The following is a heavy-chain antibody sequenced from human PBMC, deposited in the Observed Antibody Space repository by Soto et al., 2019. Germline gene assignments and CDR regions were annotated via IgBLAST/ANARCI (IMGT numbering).Heavy chain of an antibody. CDR3: ARESSGWLYYYYGMDV. V-gene: IGHV1-3*01. J-gene: IGHJ6*02. Sequence: RASVKVSCKASGYTFTSYAMHWVRQAPGQRLEWMGWINAGNGNTKYSQKFQGRVTITRDTSASTAYMELSSLRSEDTAVYYCARESSGWLYYYYGMDVWGQGTTVTVSS. D-gene: IGHD6-19*01. CDR2: INAGNGNT. CDR1: GYTFTSYA.